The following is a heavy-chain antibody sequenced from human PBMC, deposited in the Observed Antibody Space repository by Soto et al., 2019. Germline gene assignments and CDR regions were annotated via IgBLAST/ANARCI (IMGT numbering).Heavy chain of an antibody. Sequence: QVQLVQSGAEVKKPGSSVKVSCKASGGTFSSYTISWVRQAPGQGLEWMGRIIPILGIANYAQKFQGRVTITADKSTSTAYMEVSSMRSEDTAVYYCASPTLRRGSGFLFDYWGQGSLVTVSS. CDR1: GGTFSSYT. J-gene: IGHJ4*02. CDR2: IIPILGIA. D-gene: IGHD2-15*01. CDR3: ASPTLRRGSGFLFDY. V-gene: IGHV1-69*02.